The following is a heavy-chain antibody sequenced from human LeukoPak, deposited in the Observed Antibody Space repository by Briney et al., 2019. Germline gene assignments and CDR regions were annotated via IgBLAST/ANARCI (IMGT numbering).Heavy chain of an antibody. CDR1: GDSISSSTYY. D-gene: IGHD3-22*01. Sequence: SETLSLTCTASGDSISSSTYYWGWIRQPPGKGLEWIVYIYYSGSTNYNPSLKSRVTISVDTSKNQFSLKLSSVTAADTAVYYCARESATIGDYYDSSLDDAFDIWGQGTMVTVSS. CDR3: ARESATIGDYYDSSLDDAFDI. CDR2: IYYSGST. V-gene: IGHV4-61*01. J-gene: IGHJ3*02.